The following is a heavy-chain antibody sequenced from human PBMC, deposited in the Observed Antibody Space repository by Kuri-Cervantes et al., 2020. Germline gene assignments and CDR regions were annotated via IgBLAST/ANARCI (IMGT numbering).Heavy chain of an antibody. CDR1: GGSISSSSYY. J-gene: IGHJ5*02. CDR2: IYYSGST. V-gene: IGHV4-39*07. D-gene: IGHD2-15*01. CDR3: ARVVVAGSEDWFDP. Sequence: SETLSLTCTVSGGSISSSSYYWGWIRQPPGKGLEWIGSIYYSGSTNYNPSLKSRVTISVDTSKNQSSLKLSSVTAADTAVYYCARVVVAGSEDWFDPWGQGTLVTVSS.